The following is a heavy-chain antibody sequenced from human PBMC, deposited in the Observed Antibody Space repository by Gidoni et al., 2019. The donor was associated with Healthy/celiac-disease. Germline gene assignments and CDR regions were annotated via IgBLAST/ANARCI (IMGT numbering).Heavy chain of an antibody. V-gene: IGHV3-30-3*01. CDR1: GFPFSSYA. Sequence: QVQLVESGGGVVQPGRSLRLSCAASGFPFSSYAMHWVRQAPGKGLEWVAVISYDGSNKYYADSVKGRFTISRDNSKNTLYLQMNSLRAEDTAVYYCARGGYYYYGMDVWGQGTTVTVSS. CDR3: ARGGYYYYGMDV. CDR2: ISYDGSNK. J-gene: IGHJ6*02.